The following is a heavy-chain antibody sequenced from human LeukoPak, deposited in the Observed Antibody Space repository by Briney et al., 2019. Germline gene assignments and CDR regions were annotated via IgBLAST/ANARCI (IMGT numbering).Heavy chain of an antibody. J-gene: IGHJ3*02. CDR3: ARHQSSTIFGATPYAFDI. CDR2: IYYSGST. Sequence: PSETLSLTCTVSGGSISSGGYYWSWIRQPPGKGLEWIGYIYYSGSTNYNPSLKSRVTISVDTSKNQFSLKLSSVTAADTAVYYCARHQSSTIFGATPYAFDIWGQGTMVTVSS. CDR1: GGSISSGGYY. D-gene: IGHD3-3*01. V-gene: IGHV4-61*08.